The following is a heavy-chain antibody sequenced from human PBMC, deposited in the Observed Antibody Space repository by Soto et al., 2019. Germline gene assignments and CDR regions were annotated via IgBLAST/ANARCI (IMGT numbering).Heavy chain of an antibody. Sequence: SETLSLTCAVYGGSFSGYYWSWIRQPPGKGLEWIGEINHSGSTNYNPSLKSRVTISVDTSKNQFSLKLSSVTAADTAVYYCARGGTSMVSPDSNWFDPWGQGTLVTVSS. J-gene: IGHJ5*02. CDR3: ARGGTSMVSPDSNWFDP. V-gene: IGHV4-34*01. CDR2: INHSGST. D-gene: IGHD5-18*01. CDR1: GGSFSGYY.